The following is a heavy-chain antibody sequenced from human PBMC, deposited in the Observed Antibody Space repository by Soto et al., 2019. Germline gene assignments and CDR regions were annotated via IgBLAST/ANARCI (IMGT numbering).Heavy chain of an antibody. J-gene: IGHJ5*02. Sequence: AGGSLRLSCAASGFTFSSYSMNWVRQAPGKGLEWVSSISSSSSYIYYADSVKGRFTISRDNAKNSLYLQMNSLRAEDTAVYYCARAVDILTGYYLLDPWGQGTLVTVSS. V-gene: IGHV3-21*01. CDR3: ARAVDILTGYYLLDP. CDR2: ISSSSSYI. CDR1: GFTFSSYS. D-gene: IGHD3-9*01.